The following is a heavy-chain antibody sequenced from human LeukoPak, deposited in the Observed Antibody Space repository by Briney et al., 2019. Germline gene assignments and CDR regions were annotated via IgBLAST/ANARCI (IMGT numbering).Heavy chain of an antibody. CDR2: ISYDGSNK. D-gene: IGHD2-21*02. CDR3: AKPGYQLPVVVVTASYFDY. CDR1: GFTFSSYG. V-gene: IGHV3-30*18. J-gene: IGHJ4*02. Sequence: PGGSLRLSCAASGFTFSSYGMHWVRQAPGKGLEWVAVISYDGSNKYYADSVKGRFTISRDNSKNTLYLQMTSLRAEDTAVYYCAKPGYQLPVVVVTASYFDYWGQGTLVTVSS.